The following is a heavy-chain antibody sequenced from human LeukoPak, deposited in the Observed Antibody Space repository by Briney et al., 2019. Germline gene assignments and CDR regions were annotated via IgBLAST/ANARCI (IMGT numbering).Heavy chain of an antibody. D-gene: IGHD3-22*01. CDR3: ARWTYYYDSSGYSYWDFDH. J-gene: IGHJ4*02. CDR1: GGSIRSYS. V-gene: IGHV4-59*01. Sequence: SESLSLTCTVSGGSIRSYSWSWIREPPGKGLEWIGYIYYSGSTNYNPSLKSRVTISVDTSKNQFSLRLSSVTAADTAVYYCARWTYYYDSSGYSYWDFDHWGQGTLVTVSS. CDR2: IYYSGST.